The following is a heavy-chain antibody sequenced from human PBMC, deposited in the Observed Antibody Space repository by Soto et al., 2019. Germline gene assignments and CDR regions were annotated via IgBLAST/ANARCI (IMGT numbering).Heavy chain of an antibody. CDR2: IYYSGST. V-gene: IGHV4-39*01. D-gene: IGHD6-6*01. CDR1: GGSISSSSYY. J-gene: IGHJ5*02. CDR3: ARQSIAARRPHYYWLDP. Sequence: PSETLSLTCTVSGGSISSSSYYWGWIRQPPGKGLEWIGSIYYSGSTYYNPSLKSRVTISVDTSKNQFSLKLSSVTAADTAVYYCARQSIAARRPHYYWLDPWGQGTLVTVSS.